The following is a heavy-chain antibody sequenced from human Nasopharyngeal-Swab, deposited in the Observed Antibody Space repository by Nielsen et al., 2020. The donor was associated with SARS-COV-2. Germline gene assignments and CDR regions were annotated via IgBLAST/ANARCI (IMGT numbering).Heavy chain of an antibody. V-gene: IGHV4-39*01. CDR3: ASSPFRITSFGVVIGNWFDP. J-gene: IGHJ5*02. CDR2: IYYSGST. Sequence: WIRQPPGKGLEWIGSIYYSGSTYYHPSLKSRVTISVDTSKNQFSLKLSSVTAADTAVYYCASSPFRITSFGVVIGNWFDPWGQGTLVTVSS. D-gene: IGHD3-3*01.